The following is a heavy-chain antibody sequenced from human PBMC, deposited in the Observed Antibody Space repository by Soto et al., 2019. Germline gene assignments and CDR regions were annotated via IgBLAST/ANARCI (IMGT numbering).Heavy chain of an antibody. Sequence: PGESLKISCKGSGYSFTSYWIGWVRQMPGKGLEWMGIIYPGDSDTRYSPSFQGQVTISADKSISTAYLQWSSLKASDTAMYYCASPREWEQNAFYICGQGTMVTVSS. J-gene: IGHJ3*02. V-gene: IGHV5-51*01. D-gene: IGHD1-26*01. CDR3: ASPREWEQNAFYI. CDR2: IYPGDSDT. CDR1: GYSFTSYW.